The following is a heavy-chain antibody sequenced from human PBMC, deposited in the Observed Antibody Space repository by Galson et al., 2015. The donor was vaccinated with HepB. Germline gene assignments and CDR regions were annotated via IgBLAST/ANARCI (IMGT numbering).Heavy chain of an antibody. J-gene: IGHJ4*02. CDR3: ARTKNNPRDGYSYGPGFDY. Sequence: SVKVSCKASGGTFSSYAISWVRQAPGQGLEWMGGIIPIFGTANYAQKFQGRVTITADESTSTAYMELSSLRSEDTAVYYCARTKNNPRDGYSYGPGFDYWGQGTLVTVSS. CDR2: IIPIFGTA. V-gene: IGHV1-69*13. D-gene: IGHD5-18*01. CDR1: GGTFSSYA.